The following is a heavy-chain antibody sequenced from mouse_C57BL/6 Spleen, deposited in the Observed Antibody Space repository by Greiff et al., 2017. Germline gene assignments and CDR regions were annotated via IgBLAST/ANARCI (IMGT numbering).Heavy chain of an antibody. D-gene: IGHD2-2*01. CDR1: GFTFSDYY. J-gene: IGHJ1*03. CDR3: AREGGYYGYDGPYWYFDV. Sequence: EVKVVESGGGLVQPGGSLKLSCAASGFTFSDYYMYWVRQTPEKRLEWVAYISNGGGSTYYPDTVKGRFTISRDNAKNTLYLQMSRLKSEDTAMYYCAREGGYYGYDGPYWYFDVWGTGTTVTVSS. CDR2: ISNGGGST. V-gene: IGHV5-12*01.